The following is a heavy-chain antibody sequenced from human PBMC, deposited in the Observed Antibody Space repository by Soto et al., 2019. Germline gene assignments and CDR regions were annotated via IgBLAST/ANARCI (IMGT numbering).Heavy chain of an antibody. Sequence: GASVKVSFKASGYRFTSYGISWVRQAPGQGLEWLGWISAYDDNTKYAQTLQGRVSMSTDTSTNTAYMELRSLRSDDTAMYYCARGGYYDSSGSRNYHYYGMNVWGQGTTVTAP. D-gene: IGHD3-22*01. J-gene: IGHJ6*02. V-gene: IGHV1-18*01. CDR3: ARGGYYDSSGSRNYHYYGMNV. CDR1: GYRFTSYG. CDR2: ISAYDDNT.